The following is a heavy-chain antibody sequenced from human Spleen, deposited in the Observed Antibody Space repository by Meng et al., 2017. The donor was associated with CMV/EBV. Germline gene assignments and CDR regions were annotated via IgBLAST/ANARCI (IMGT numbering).Heavy chain of an antibody. D-gene: IGHD6-6*01. Sequence: GSLRLSCTVSGASISSYFWIWIRQPPGKGLEWIGHMYYSGSTDYNPYLKSRVTISVDTSKNQFSLDLRSVTAADTAVYYCAKSIRKNNDYQFYGMVVWGQGTPVTVSS. CDR3: AKSIRKNNDYQFYGMVV. CDR2: MYYSGST. V-gene: IGHV4-59*01. CDR1: GASISSYF. J-gene: IGHJ6*02.